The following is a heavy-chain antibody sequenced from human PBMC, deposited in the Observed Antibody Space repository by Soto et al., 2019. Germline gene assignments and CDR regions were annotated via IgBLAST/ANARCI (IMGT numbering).Heavy chain of an antibody. CDR3: ARDELLAY. D-gene: IGHD6-19*01. Sequence: PGGSLRLSCAASGFSFSGYGMHWVRQAPGKGLEWVAVIWYDGSEKYYADSVKGRFTISRDNSKNTLFLQMNSLRVEDTAVCYCARDELLAYWGQGTLVTVSS. J-gene: IGHJ4*02. V-gene: IGHV3-33*01. CDR2: IWYDGSEK. CDR1: GFSFSGYG.